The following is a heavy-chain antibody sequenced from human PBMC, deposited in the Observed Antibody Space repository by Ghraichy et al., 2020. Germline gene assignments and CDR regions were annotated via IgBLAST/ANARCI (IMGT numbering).Heavy chain of an antibody. D-gene: IGHD6-13*01. Sequence: SQTLSLTCTVSGGSISSSSYYWGWIRQPPGKGLEWIGSIYYSGSTYYNPSLKSRVPISVDTSKNQFSLKLSSVTAADTAVYYCARQAGIAAAGDYWGPGTLVTVSS. V-gene: IGHV4-39*01. CDR3: ARQAGIAAAGDY. CDR1: GGSISSSSYY. CDR2: IYYSGST. J-gene: IGHJ4*02.